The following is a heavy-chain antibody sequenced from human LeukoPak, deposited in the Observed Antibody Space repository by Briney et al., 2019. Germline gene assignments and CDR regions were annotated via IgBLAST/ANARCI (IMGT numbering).Heavy chain of an antibody. CDR3: ARDWTAYSSSGSIFDY. J-gene: IGHJ4*02. D-gene: IGHD3-22*01. CDR2: INPSVGST. Sequence: GASVKVSCKASGYTFTSYYMHWVRQAPGQGLEWMGIINPSVGSTDYAQKFQGRVTMTRDTSTNTVYTELSSLRSEDTAVYYCARDWTAYSSSGSIFDYWGQGTLVTVSS. V-gene: IGHV1-46*01. CDR1: GYTFTSYY.